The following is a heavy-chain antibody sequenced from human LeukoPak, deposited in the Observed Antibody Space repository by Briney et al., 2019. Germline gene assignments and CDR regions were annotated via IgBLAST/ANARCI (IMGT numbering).Heavy chain of an antibody. Sequence: PSETLSLTCTVSGGSISSSSYYWGWIRQPPGKGLEWIGSIYYSGSTYYNPSLKSRVTISVDTSKNQFSLKLSSVTAADTAVYYCARDSGSYWVRDYWGQGTLVTVSS. CDR2: IYYSGST. V-gene: IGHV4-39*07. CDR3: ARDSGSYWVRDY. J-gene: IGHJ4*02. D-gene: IGHD1-26*01. CDR1: GGSISSSSYY.